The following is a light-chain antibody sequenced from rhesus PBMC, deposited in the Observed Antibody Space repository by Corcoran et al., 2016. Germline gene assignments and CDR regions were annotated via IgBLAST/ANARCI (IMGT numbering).Light chain of an antibody. V-gene: IGLV2-13*02. CDR3: SSNASSPGFLL. J-gene: IGLJ3*01. CDR1: SSDIGDYNR. Sequence: QAALTQSPSVSGSPGQSVTISCTETSSDIGDYNRVSWYQQHPAKAPKLMIYGVTERPSGVSDRFSGSKSANTASLTISGLQAEYEGYYYCSSNASSPGFLLFGGGTRLPVL. CDR2: GVT.